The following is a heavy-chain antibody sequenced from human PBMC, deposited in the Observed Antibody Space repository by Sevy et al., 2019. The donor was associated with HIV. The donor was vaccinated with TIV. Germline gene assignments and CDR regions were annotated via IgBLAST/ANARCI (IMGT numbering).Heavy chain of an antibody. CDR2: INTSDSDA. Sequence: GESLKISCKASGYSFTTYWIAWVRQMPGKGLEWMGIINTSDSDARYSPSFQGQVTISVDESISAGYLQWTSLKASDTAMYHCTRRQRGISGSTAAFDIWGQGTMVTVSS. J-gene: IGHJ3*02. V-gene: IGHV5-51*01. CDR3: TRRQRGISGSTAAFDI. CDR1: GYSFTTYW. D-gene: IGHD1-20*01.